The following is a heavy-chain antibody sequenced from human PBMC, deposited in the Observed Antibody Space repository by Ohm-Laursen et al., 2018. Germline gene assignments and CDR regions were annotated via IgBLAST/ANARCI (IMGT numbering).Heavy chain of an antibody. D-gene: IGHD3-3*01. CDR3: ARDPYDFWSGYGMDV. CDR2: ISSSSSTI. V-gene: IGHV3-48*03. CDR1: GFTFSSYE. J-gene: IGHJ6*02. Sequence: SLRLSCAASGFTFSSYEMNWVRQAPGKGLEWVSYISSSSSTIYYADSVKGRFTISRDNAKNSLYLQMNSLRAEDTAVYYCARDPYDFWSGYGMDVWGQGTTVTVSS.